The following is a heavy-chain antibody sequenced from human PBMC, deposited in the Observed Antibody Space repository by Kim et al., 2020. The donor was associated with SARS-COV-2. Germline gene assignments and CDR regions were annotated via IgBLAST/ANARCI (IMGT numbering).Heavy chain of an antibody. CDR2: INHSGST. CDR3: ARGRTPRSPEPGY. J-gene: IGHJ4*02. D-gene: IGHD1-26*01. V-gene: IGHV4-34*01. CDR1: GGSFSGYY. Sequence: SETLSLTCAVYGGSFSGYYWSWIRQPPGKGLEWIGEINHSGSTNYNPSLKSRVTISVDTSKNQFSLKLSSVTAADTAVYYCARGRTPRSPEPGYWGQGTLVTVSS.